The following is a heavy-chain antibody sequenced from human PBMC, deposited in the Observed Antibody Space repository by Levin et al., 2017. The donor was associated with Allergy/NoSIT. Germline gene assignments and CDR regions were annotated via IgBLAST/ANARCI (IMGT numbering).Heavy chain of an antibody. J-gene: IGHJ4*02. Sequence: SQTLSLTCNVSGGSISSSRFYWGWIRQPPGKGLEWIGSIYYSGSTYYNPSLKSRVIISLDTSKNHFSLKLGSMTAADTAVYFCARIPGPLVDYWGQGTPVTVFS. V-gene: IGHV4-39*07. D-gene: IGHD2-21*01. CDR1: GGSISSSRFY. CDR2: IYYSGST. CDR3: ARIPGPLVDY.